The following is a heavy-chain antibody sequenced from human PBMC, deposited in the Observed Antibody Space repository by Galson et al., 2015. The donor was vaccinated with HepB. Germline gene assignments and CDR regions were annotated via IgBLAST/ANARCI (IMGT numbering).Heavy chain of an antibody. J-gene: IGHJ5*02. CDR2: IKSKTDGETT. CDR1: GFPFNNAW. Sequence: SLRLSCAASGFPFNNAWMTWVRQAPGMGLEWVGRIKSKTDGETTEYAAPVKGRFTIPRDDTKNRLYLQMNNLKTEDPAVYYCTTDVYYSTYWSWLDPWGQGTLVTVSS. V-gene: IGHV3-15*01. CDR3: TTDVYYSTYWSWLDP. D-gene: IGHD2-8*02.